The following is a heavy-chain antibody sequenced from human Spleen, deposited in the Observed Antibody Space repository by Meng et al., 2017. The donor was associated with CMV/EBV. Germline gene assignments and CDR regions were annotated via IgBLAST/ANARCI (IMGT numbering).Heavy chain of an antibody. J-gene: IGHJ3*02. CDR1: GFTFSSYA. V-gene: IGHV3-23*03. Sequence: GESLKISCAASGFTFSSYAMSWVRQAPGKGLEWVSVIYSGGSSTYYADSVKGRFTISRDNSKNTLFLQMNSLRAEDTAVYYCARDRAAFDMWGQGTMVTVSS. CDR2: IYSGGSST. CDR3: ARDRAAFDM. D-gene: IGHD3-10*01.